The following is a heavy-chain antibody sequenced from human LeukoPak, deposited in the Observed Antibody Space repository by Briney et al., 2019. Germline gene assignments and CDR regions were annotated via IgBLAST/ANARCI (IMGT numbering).Heavy chain of an antibody. CDR3: ARGVFWQQEHYGMDV. V-gene: IGHV3-21*01. CDR1: GFIFSTYS. J-gene: IGHJ6*02. D-gene: IGHD6-13*01. CDR2: ISSSSSYI. Sequence: PGGSLRLSCAASGFIFSTYSMNWVRQAPGKGLEWVSSISSSSSYIYYADSVKGRFTISRDDAKNSVYLQMNSLRAEDTAVHYCARGVFWQQEHYGMDVWGQGTTVSVSS.